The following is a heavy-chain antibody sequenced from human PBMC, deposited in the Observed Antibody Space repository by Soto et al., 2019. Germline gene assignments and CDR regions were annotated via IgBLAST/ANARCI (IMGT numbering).Heavy chain of an antibody. D-gene: IGHD2-15*01. J-gene: IGHJ4*02. Sequence: PSETLSLTCTVSGGSIYRSGYYWGWIRQPPGRGLEWIGNIDYNGVTYSNPSLKSRVTISRDTSKNQFSLKLTSVTAADTALYYCGKVLVAATGHTDSDSWGPGTLVTVSS. V-gene: IGHV4-39*01. CDR2: IDYNGVT. CDR1: GGSIYRSGYY. CDR3: GKVLVAATGHTDSDS.